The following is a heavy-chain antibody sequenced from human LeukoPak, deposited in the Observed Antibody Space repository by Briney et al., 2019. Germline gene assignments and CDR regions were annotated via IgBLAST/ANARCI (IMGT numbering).Heavy chain of an antibody. CDR2: INHSGST. CDR1: GGSFSGYY. Sequence: PSETLSLTCAVYGGSFSGYYWSWIRRPPGKGLEWIGEINHSGSTNYNPSLKSRVTISVDTSKNQFSLKLSSVTAADTAVYYCARGPRRNYYDSRHYFDYWGQGTLVTVSS. V-gene: IGHV4-34*01. CDR3: ARGPRRNYYDSRHYFDY. D-gene: IGHD3-22*01. J-gene: IGHJ4*02.